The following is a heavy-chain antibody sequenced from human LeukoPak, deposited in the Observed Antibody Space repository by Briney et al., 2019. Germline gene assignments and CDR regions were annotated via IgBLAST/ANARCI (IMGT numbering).Heavy chain of an antibody. D-gene: IGHD7-27*01. J-gene: IGHJ4*02. CDR2: ISGRGDST. CDR1: GFTFSSYA. Sequence: GGSLRLSCAAAGFTFSSYAMSWVRQAPGKGLNWVSAISGRGDSTYYADSVKGRFTISRDNSKNTLYLQMNSLRAEDTAVYYCARGLGPDFDYWGQGTLVTVSS. V-gene: IGHV3-23*01. CDR3: ARGLGPDFDY.